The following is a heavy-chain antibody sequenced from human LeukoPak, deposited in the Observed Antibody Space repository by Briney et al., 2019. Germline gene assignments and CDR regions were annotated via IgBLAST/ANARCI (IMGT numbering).Heavy chain of an antibody. J-gene: IGHJ5*01. V-gene: IGHV5-51*01. Sequence: GESLKISCKGSGYSFTSYWIGWVRQMPGKGLEWMGIIYPGDSDTRYSPSFQGQVTISADKSISTAYLQWSSLKASDTAMYYCARRGVEQQLVRNWFDSWGQGTLVTVSS. CDR1: GYSFTSYW. CDR3: ARRGVEQQLVRNWFDS. CDR2: IYPGDSDT. D-gene: IGHD6-13*01.